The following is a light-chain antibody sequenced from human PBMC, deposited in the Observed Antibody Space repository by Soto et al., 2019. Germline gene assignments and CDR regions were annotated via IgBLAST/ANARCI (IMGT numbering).Light chain of an antibody. Sequence: EIVLTQSPGTLSLSPGERATLSCRANQSVSSNFLAWYQQKPGQAPRLLIYGASSRATGIPDRFSGSGSGTDFTLTISRLEPADFAVYYCQQYGSSLYTFGQGTKLEIK. CDR1: QSVSSNF. CDR3: QQYGSSLYT. CDR2: GAS. V-gene: IGKV3-20*01. J-gene: IGKJ2*01.